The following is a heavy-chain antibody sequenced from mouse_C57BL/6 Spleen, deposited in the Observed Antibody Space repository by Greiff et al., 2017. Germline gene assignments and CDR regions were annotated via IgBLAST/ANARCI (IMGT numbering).Heavy chain of an antibody. J-gene: IGHJ4*01. CDR3: ARDDGYYNNAMDY. Sequence: VQLKESGGGLVQPGGSLSLSCAASGFTFTDYYMSWVRQPPGKALEWLGFIRNKANGYTTEYSASVKGRFTISRDNSQSILYLQMNALRAEDSATYYCARDDGYYNNAMDYWGQGTSVTVSS. CDR1: GFTFTDYY. D-gene: IGHD2-3*01. V-gene: IGHV7-3*01. CDR2: IRNKANGYTT.